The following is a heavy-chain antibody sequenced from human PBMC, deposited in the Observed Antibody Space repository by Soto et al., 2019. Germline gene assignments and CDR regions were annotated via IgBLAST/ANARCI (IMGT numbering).Heavy chain of an antibody. CDR2: IYHSGGG. CDR3: ARAQAATVDRHYFDY. D-gene: IGHD6-13*01. J-gene: IGHJ4*02. Sequence: PSETLSLTCSVSGVSVISGGHYWNWIRQFPGKGLEWIGYIYHSGGGYYNPSLKSRASMSVDTSKNEFSLRLASVTAADTAVYFCARAQAATVDRHYFDYWGQGALVTVSS. CDR1: GVSVISGGHY. V-gene: IGHV4-31*03.